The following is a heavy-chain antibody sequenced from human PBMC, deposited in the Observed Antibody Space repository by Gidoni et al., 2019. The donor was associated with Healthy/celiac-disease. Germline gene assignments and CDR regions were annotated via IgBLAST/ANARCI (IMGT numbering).Heavy chain of an antibody. CDR2: IYYSGST. CDR1: GGSISSGGYY. D-gene: IGHD3-22*01. Sequence: QVQLQESGPGLVKPSQTLSLTCTVSGGSISSGGYYWSWTRQHPGKGLEWIGYIYYSGSTYYNPSLKSRVTISVDTSKNQFSLKLSSVTAADTAVYYCAREGGDARGYRHFDYWGQGTLVTVSS. CDR3: AREGGDARGYRHFDY. V-gene: IGHV4-31*03. J-gene: IGHJ4*02.